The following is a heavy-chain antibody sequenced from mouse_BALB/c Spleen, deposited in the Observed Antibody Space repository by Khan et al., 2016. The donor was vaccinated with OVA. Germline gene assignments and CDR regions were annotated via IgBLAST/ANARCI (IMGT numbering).Heavy chain of an antibody. CDR1: GYIFTSYW. V-gene: IGHV1-76*01. Sequence: QVQLKESGAQLVRPGASVMLSCKTSGYIFTSYWIHWVKQRSGQGLEWIARIYPGTDNTYYSEKLKDKATLTADKSSNTTYMLLSSLKSEDSAVYFCAREEALYYFDYWGQGTTLTVSS. CDR2: IYPGTDNT. D-gene: IGHD3-2*02. CDR3: AREEALYYFDY. J-gene: IGHJ2*01.